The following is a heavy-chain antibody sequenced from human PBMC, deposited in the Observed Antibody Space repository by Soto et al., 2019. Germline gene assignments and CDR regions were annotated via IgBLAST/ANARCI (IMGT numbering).Heavy chain of an antibody. J-gene: IGHJ5*02. Sequence: QVQLVQSGAEVKKPGSSVKVSCKASGGTFSSYAISLVRQAPGQGLEWMGGVIPIFGTANYAQKFQGRVTITADESTSTAYMELSSLRSEDTAVYYCARVAIPTMVEGPVQYQLLCPWGQGTLVTVSS. CDR2: VIPIFGTA. CDR1: GGTFSSYA. D-gene: IGHD2-2*01. V-gene: IGHV1-69*01. CDR3: ARVAIPTMVEGPVQYQLLCP.